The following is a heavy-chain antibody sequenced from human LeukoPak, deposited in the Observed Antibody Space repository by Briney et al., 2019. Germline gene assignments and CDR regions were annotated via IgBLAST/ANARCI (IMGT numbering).Heavy chain of an antibody. CDR2: ISSSGTT. J-gene: IGHJ4*02. CDR3: ARQDVRGGTYFTLY. V-gene: IGHV4-39*01. D-gene: IGHD1-26*01. CDR1: GDSISSNDYY. Sequence: SETLSLTCTVSGDSISSNDYYWGWIRQPPGKGLEWIGSISSSGTTYYNPSLKSRVTISVDTSKNEFSLEERSVTVADTAIYFCARQDVRGGTYFTLYWGQGTLVTVSS.